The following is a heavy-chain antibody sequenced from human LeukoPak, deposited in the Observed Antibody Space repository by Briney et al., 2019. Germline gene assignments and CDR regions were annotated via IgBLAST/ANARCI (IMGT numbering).Heavy chain of an antibody. CDR2: IIPIFGTA. V-gene: IGHV1-69*01. CDR1: GGTFSSYA. J-gene: IGHJ6*02. D-gene: IGHD2-21*02. Sequence: GSSVKVSCKASGGTFSSYAISWVRQAPGQGLEWMGGIIPIFGTANYAQKFQGRVTITADESTSTAYMELSSLRSEDTAVYYCARSRRMGGGDPRDYGMDVWGQGTTVTVSS. CDR3: ARSRRMGGGDPRDYGMDV.